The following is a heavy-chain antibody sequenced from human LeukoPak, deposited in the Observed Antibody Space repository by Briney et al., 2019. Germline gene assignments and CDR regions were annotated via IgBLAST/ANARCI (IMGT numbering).Heavy chain of an antibody. CDR2: ISGSGGST. CDR1: GFTFSSYA. D-gene: IGHD1-26*01. Sequence: PGGSLRLSCAASGFTFSSYAMSWVRQAPGKGLEWVSAISGSGGSTYYADSVKGRFTIPRDNSKNSLYLQMNSLRAGDTAVYYCARVGGSAFDIWGQGTMVSVSS. CDR3: ARVGGSAFDI. J-gene: IGHJ3*02. V-gene: IGHV3-23*01.